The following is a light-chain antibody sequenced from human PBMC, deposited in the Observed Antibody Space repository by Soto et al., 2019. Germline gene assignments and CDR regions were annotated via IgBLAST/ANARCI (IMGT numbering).Light chain of an antibody. CDR2: EVS. CDR3: AVWDDSVSGLWV. Sequence: QSALTQPASVSGSPGQSITISCTGTTSDVGGCNYVSWYQQHPGKAPKLMIYEVSNRPSGVSNRFSGSKSDNTASLTISGLQAEDEADYYCAVWDDSVSGLWVFGGGTKLTVL. V-gene: IGLV2-14*01. CDR1: TSDVGGCNY. J-gene: IGLJ3*02.